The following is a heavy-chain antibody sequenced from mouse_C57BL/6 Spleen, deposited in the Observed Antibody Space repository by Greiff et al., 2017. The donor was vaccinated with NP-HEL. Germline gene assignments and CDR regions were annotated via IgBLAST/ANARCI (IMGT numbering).Heavy chain of an antibody. V-gene: IGHV1-50*01. CDR3: ARSGSSYYYAMDY. CDR2: IDPSDSYT. J-gene: IGHJ4*01. Sequence: QVHVKQPGAELVKPGASVKLSCKASGYTFTSYWMQWVKQRPGQGLEWIGEIDPSDSYTNYNQKFKGKATLTVDTSSSTAYMQLSSLTSEDSAVYYCARSGSSYYYAMDYWGQGTSVTVSS. CDR1: GYTFTSYW. D-gene: IGHD1-1*01.